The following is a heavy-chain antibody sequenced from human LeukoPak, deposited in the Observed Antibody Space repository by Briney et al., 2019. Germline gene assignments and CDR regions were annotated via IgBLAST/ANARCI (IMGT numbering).Heavy chain of an antibody. J-gene: IGHJ6*03. CDR3: ASNVYYYYYMDV. V-gene: IGHV1-2*02. Sequence: ASVKVSCKASGGTFSSHSISWVRQAPGQGLEWMGWINPNSGGTNYAQKFQGRVTMTRDTSISTAYMELSSLRSEDTAVYYCASNVYYYYYMDVWGKGTTVTVSS. CDR2: INPNSGGT. CDR1: GGTFSSHS. D-gene: IGHD3-16*01.